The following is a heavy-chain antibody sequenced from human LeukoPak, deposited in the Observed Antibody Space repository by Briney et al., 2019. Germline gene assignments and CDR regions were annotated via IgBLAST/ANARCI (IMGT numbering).Heavy chain of an antibody. CDR1: GFTVSSNY. J-gene: IGHJ6*02. Sequence: GGSLRLSCAASGFTVSSNYMSWVRQAPGKGLEWVSIIYSGGTSYYADSVQGRFTISRDNSENTLYLQMNSLRAEDTAVYYCARDRVAAAGILVYYYYGMDVWGQGTTVTVSS. D-gene: IGHD6-13*01. CDR2: IYSGGTS. V-gene: IGHV3-66*01. CDR3: ARDRVAAAGILVYYYYGMDV.